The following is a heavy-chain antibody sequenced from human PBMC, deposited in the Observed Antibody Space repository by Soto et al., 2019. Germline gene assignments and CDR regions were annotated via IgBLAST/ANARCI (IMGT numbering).Heavy chain of an antibody. J-gene: IGHJ5*02. CDR1: GYTFTSYG. CDR2: ISAYNGNT. D-gene: IGHD1-1*01. V-gene: IGHV1-18*01. Sequence: SVKVSCKASGYTFTSYGISWVRQAPGQGLEWMGWISAYNGNTNYAQKLQGRVTMTTDTSTSTAYMELRSLRSDDTAVYYCARDPWHHGNGGNWFDPWGQGTLVTVSS. CDR3: ARDPWHHGNGGNWFDP.